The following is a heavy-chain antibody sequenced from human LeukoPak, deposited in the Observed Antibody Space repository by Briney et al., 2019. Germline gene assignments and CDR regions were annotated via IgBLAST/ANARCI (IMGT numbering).Heavy chain of an antibody. CDR3: AKRTRGYSGYGRYYYYMDV. Sequence: GGSLRLSCIASGFTLSSYEMSWIRQAPGKGLEWVSSVDYSGGDTHYADSVMGRFTISRDNSKNTLYLQLNSLRAEDTAVYYCAKRTRGYSGYGRYYYYMDVWGKGTTVTVSS. J-gene: IGHJ6*03. D-gene: IGHD5-12*01. CDR2: VDYSGGDT. V-gene: IGHV3-23*01. CDR1: GFTLSSYE.